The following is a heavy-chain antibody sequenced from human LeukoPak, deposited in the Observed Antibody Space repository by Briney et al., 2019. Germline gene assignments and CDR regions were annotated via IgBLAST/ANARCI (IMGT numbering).Heavy chain of an antibody. D-gene: IGHD2-15*01. CDR1: GYTFTSYS. CDR2: ISAYNGNT. CDR3: ARYCSGGSCYSYRGWVNWFDP. J-gene: IGHJ5*02. V-gene: IGHV1-18*01. Sequence: GASVNVSCKASGYTFTSYSISWVRQAPGQGLEWMGWISAYNGNTNYAQKLQGRVTMTTDTSTSTAYMELRSLRSEDTAVYYCARYCSGGSCYSYRGWVNWFDPWGQGTLVTVSS.